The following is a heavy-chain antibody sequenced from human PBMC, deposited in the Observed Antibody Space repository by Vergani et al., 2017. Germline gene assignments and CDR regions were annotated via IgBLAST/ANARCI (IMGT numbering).Heavy chain of an antibody. CDR3: ARDSAYYDFWSGYPDV. V-gene: IGHV3-21*01. Sequence: EVQLVESGGGLVKPGGSLRLSCAASGFTFSSYSMNWVRQAPGKGLEWVSSISSSSSYIYYADSVKGRFTISRDNAKNSLYLQINSLRAVDTAVYYCARDSAYYDFWSGYPDVWGKGTTVTVSS. CDR1: GFTFSSYS. CDR2: ISSSSSYI. D-gene: IGHD3-3*01. J-gene: IGHJ6*04.